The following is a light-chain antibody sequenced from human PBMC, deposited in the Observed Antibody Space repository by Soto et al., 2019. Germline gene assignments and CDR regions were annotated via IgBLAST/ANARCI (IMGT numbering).Light chain of an antibody. Sequence: QSVLTQPPSASGTPGQRVTISCSGSSSNIGSNTVNWSQQLPGTAPTLLIYSNNQRPSGVPDRFSGSKSGTSASLAVNGLQSEDEADYYCAAWDDSLNGPLFGGGTKLTVL. CDR1: SSNIGSNT. CDR3: AAWDDSLNGPL. CDR2: SNN. V-gene: IGLV1-44*01. J-gene: IGLJ3*02.